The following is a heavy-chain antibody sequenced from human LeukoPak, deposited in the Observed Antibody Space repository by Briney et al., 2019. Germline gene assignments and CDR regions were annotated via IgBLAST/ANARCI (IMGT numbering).Heavy chain of an antibody. Sequence: GAAVPVSCQASAYTFIGYYMHWVGQAPRQELVGMGWINPNSGGTNYAQKFQGRVTMTRDTSISTAYMELSRLRSDDTAVYYCARGAWTSCCPEQHNWFDPWGQGTLVTVSS. J-gene: IGHJ5*02. CDR2: INPNSGGT. D-gene: IGHD2-2*01. V-gene: IGHV1-2*02. CDR3: ARGAWTSCCPEQHNWFDP. CDR1: AYTFIGYY.